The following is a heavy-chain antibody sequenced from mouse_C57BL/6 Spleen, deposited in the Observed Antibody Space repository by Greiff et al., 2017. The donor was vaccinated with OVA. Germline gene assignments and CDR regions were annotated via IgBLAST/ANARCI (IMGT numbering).Heavy chain of an antibody. Sequence: VQLQQSGPGMVKPSQSLSLTCTVTGYSITSGYDWHWIRHFPGNKLEWMGYISYSGSPNYNPSLKSRISFTHDKSKNHFFLTLNSVTTEDSATYYCARGGQLRLLTWFAYWGQGTLVTVSA. J-gene: IGHJ3*01. V-gene: IGHV3-1*01. CDR3: ARGGQLRLLTWFAY. D-gene: IGHD3-2*02. CDR2: ISYSGSP. CDR1: GYSITSGYD.